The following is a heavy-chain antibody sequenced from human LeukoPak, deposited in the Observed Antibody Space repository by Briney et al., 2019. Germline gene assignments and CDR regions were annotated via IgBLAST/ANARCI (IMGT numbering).Heavy chain of an antibody. CDR2: IKEDGSQK. V-gene: IGHV3-7*03. CDR3: AKGQHYGSGSYLFDP. Sequence: PGGSLRLSCAASGFTFSTYWMTWVRQAPGKGLEWVANIKEDGSQKYYADSVKGRFTISRDNSKNTLYLQMNSLRAEDTAVYYCAKGQHYGSGSYLFDPWGQGTLVTVSS. J-gene: IGHJ5*02. CDR1: GFTFSTYW. D-gene: IGHD3-10*01.